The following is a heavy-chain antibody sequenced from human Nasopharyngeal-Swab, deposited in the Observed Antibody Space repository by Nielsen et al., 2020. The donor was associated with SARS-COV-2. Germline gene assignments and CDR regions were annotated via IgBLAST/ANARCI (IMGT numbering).Heavy chain of an antibody. CDR2: ISSAGTSI. V-gene: IGHV3-48*01. CDR3: AREGGGSYSDTFDM. D-gene: IGHD3-10*01. CDR1: GFIFSSYS. J-gene: IGHJ3*02. Sequence: GESLKISCVASGFIFSSYSMNWVRQAPGKGLEWVSYISSAGTSIYYADSVKGRFTISRDNAKDSLYMQMNSLRAEDTAVYYCAREGGGSYSDTFDMWGQGTMVTVSS.